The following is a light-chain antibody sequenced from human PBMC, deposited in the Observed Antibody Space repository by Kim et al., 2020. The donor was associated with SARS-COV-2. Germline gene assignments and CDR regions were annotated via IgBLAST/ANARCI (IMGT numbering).Light chain of an antibody. CDR1: SGHSSYA. V-gene: IGLV4-69*01. CDR3: QTWGTGIVV. Sequence: QLVLTQSPSASASLGASVKLTCTLSSGHSSYAIAWHQQQPEKGPRYLMKVNSDGSHSKGDGIPDRFSGSSSGAERFLTISNLQSEDEADYYCQTWGTGIVVFGGGTQLTVL. CDR2: VNSDGSH. J-gene: IGLJ2*01.